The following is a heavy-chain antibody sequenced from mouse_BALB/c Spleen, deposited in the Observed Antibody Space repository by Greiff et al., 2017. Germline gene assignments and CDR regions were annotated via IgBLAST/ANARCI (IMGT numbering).Heavy chain of an antibody. V-gene: IGHV5-17*02. CDR3: ARSGLLDD. CDR1: GFTFSSFG. J-gene: IGHJ2*01. D-gene: IGHD3-1*01. Sequence: EVKVVESGGGLVQPGGSRKLSCAASGFTFSSFGMHWVRQAPEKGLEWVAYISSGSSTIYYADTVKGRFTISRDNPKNTLFLQMTSLRSEDTAMYYCARSGLLDDWGQGTTLTVSS. CDR2: ISSGSSTI.